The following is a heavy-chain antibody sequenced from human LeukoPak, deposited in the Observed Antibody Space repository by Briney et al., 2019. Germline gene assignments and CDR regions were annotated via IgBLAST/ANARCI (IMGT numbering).Heavy chain of an antibody. Sequence: GGSLRLSCTASGFTFGDYAMSWFRQAPGKGLEWVGFIRSKAYGGTTEYAASVKGRFTISRDDSKSIAYLQMNSLKTEDTAVYYCTRSYESGYSSSYWFDPWGQGTLVTVSS. J-gene: IGHJ5*02. CDR3: TRSYESGYSSSYWFDP. V-gene: IGHV3-49*03. CDR2: IRSKAYGGTT. D-gene: IGHD6-6*01. CDR1: GFTFGDYA.